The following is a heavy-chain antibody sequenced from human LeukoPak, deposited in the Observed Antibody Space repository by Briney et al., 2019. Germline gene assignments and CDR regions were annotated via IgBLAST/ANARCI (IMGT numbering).Heavy chain of an antibody. CDR1: GFTFSSYA. CDR2: ISGSGGST. CDR3: AERRSPGSGSYAGTPGDY. Sequence: GGSLRLSCAASGFTFSSYAMSWVRQAPGKGLEWVSAISGSGGSTYYADSVKGRFTISRDNSKNTLYLQMNSLRAEDTAVYYCAERRSPGSGSYAGTPGDYWGQGTLVTVSS. J-gene: IGHJ4*02. V-gene: IGHV3-23*01. D-gene: IGHD1-26*01.